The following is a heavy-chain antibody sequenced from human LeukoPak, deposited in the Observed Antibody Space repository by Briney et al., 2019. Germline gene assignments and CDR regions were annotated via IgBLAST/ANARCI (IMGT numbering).Heavy chain of an antibody. CDR1: GCSISRYY. J-gene: IGHJ4*02. CDR3: ARSRNTMIRGSPNLSLDY. V-gene: IGHV4-59*01. D-gene: IGHD3-10*01. CDR2: IYYSGST. Sequence: PSETLSLTCTVSGCSISRYYLSWVRQPPGKGLEWIGYIYYSGSTNYNPSLKSRVIISIDTSKNQFSPNLSSVTAADTAVYYCARSRNTMIRGSPNLSLDYWGQGILVTVSS.